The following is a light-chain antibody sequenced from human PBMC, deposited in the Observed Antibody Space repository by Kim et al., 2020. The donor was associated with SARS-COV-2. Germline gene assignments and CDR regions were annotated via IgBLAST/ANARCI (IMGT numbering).Light chain of an antibody. CDR2: YDS. J-gene: IGLJ2*01. V-gene: IGLV3-21*04. Sequence: SYELTQPPSVSVAPGETARIACGGNNIGSKNVHWYQQKPGQAPVLVIYYDSDRPSGIPERFSGSNSGNTATLTISRVEAGDEADYYCQVWDSNDDHQGVFGGGTKLTVL. CDR1: NIGSKN. CDR3: QVWDSNDDHQGV.